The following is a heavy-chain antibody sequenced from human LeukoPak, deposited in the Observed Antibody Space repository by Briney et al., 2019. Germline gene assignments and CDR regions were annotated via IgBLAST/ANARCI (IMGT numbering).Heavy chain of an antibody. CDR2: FDPEDGET. Sequence: GASVKVSCKVSGYTLTELSMHWVRQAPGKGLEWMGGFDPEDGETIYAQKFQGRVTMTEDTSTDTAYMELRSLRSDDTAVYYCARVSLRLDYGDYERGGYFDYWGQGTLVTVSS. CDR3: ARVSLRLDYGDYERGGYFDY. D-gene: IGHD4-17*01. J-gene: IGHJ4*02. V-gene: IGHV1-24*01. CDR1: GYTLTELS.